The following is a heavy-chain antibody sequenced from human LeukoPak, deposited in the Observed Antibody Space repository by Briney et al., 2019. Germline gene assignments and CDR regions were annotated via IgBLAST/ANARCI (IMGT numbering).Heavy chain of an antibody. J-gene: IGHJ4*02. CDR2: IRSKANSYAT. Sequence: GGSLKLSCAASGFTFSGSAMHWVRQTSGKGLEWVGRIRSKANSYATAYAASVKGRFTISRDDSKNTAYLQMNSLKTEDTAVYYCTRHGGILTGFENTDYWGQGTLVTVSS. V-gene: IGHV3-73*01. CDR3: TRHGGILTGFENTDY. CDR1: GFTFSGSA. D-gene: IGHD3-9*01.